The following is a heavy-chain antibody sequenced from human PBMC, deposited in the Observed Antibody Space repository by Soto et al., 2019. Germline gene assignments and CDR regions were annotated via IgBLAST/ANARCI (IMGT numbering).Heavy chain of an antibody. CDR1: GYTFTSSG. Sequence: VSCKASGYTFTSSGISWVRQAPGQGPEWMGWISTYNGNTNYAQNLQGRVTMTTDTSTSTAYMELRGLRSDDTAVYYCARTVAGYFDYWGQGTLVTVSS. CDR2: ISTYNGNT. D-gene: IGHD6-19*01. CDR3: ARTVAGYFDY. J-gene: IGHJ4*02. V-gene: IGHV1-18*01.